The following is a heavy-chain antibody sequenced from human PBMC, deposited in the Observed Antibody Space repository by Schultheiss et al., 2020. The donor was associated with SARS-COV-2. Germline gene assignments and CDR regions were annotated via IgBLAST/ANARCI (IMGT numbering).Heavy chain of an antibody. D-gene: IGHD2/OR15-2a*01. Sequence: GESLKISCAASGFTFSSYSMNWVRQAPGKGLEWVAVISYDGSNKYYADSVKGRFTISRHNSKNTLYLQMNSLRAEDTAIYYCAKDRGTTAGIYYYYGMDVWGQGTTVTVSS. CDR3: AKDRGTTAGIYYYYGMDV. V-gene: IGHV3-30*18. CDR2: ISYDGSNK. CDR1: GFTFSSYS. J-gene: IGHJ6*02.